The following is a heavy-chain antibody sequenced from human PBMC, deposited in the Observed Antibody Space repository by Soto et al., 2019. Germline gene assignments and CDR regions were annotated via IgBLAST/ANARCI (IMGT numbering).Heavy chain of an antibody. J-gene: IGHJ3*02. D-gene: IGHD2-2*01. CDR2: INTDGGIT. V-gene: IGHV3-74*01. CDR1: GFTFSSHW. CDR3: TREAEYCSRTSCYGRAFDS. Sequence: EVQLVESGGDLVQPGGSLRLSCAASGFTFSSHWMHWVRRVPGKGLVWVSHINTDGGITGYADSVKGRFTISRDNAKNTRYLQMNGLRVEDTSVYYCTREAEYCSRTSCYGRAFDSWGQGTMVTVSS.